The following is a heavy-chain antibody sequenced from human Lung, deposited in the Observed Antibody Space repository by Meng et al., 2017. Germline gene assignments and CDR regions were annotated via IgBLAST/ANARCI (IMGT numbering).Heavy chain of an antibody. D-gene: IGHD4-11*01. CDR1: GGSFSDYY. Sequence: QVQTKPGGDGLLTPSETLSLTCVVSGGSFSDYYWSWIRQPPGKGLEWIGEINHSGSTNYNPSLESRATISVDTSQNNLSLKLSSVTAADSAVYYCARGPTTMAHDFDYWGQGTLVTVSS. CDR3: ARGPTTMAHDFDY. V-gene: IGHV4-34*01. J-gene: IGHJ4*02. CDR2: INHSGST.